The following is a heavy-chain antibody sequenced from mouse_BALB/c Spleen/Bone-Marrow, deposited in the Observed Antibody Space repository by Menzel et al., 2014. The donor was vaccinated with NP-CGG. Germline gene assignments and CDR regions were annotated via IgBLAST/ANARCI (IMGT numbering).Heavy chain of an antibody. Sequence: EVKLMESGAELVKPAASVRLSCTASGFNIKDSYMHWVEQRPEQGLEWIGRIDPANGNTKYGPKFQGKATIALDTSSNTAYLQLSSLTSEDTAVYFCARRGERDEAWFPYWGQGTLVTVSA. V-gene: IGHV14-3*02. CDR3: ARRGERDEAWFPY. CDR1: GFNIKDSY. CDR2: IDPANGNT. J-gene: IGHJ3*01. D-gene: IGHD3-3*01.